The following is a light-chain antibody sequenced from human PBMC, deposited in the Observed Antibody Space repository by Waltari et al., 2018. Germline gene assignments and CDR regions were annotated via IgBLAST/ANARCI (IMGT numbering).Light chain of an antibody. Sequence: EIVMTQSPATLSVSPGERVTLSCRASQSLGSFLAWYQQKLGQAPRLLISGISTRATGIPARSSGSGSGTDFTLTISSLESEDFAVYYCQQYKSWPLTFGPGTKVDIK. CDR2: GIS. CDR3: QQYKSWPLT. J-gene: IGKJ3*01. V-gene: IGKV3-15*01. CDR1: QSLGSF.